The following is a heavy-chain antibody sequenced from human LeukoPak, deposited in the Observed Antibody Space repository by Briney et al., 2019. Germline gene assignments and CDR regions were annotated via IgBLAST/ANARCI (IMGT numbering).Heavy chain of an antibody. V-gene: IGHV3-30*18. D-gene: IGHD6-13*01. J-gene: IGHJ4*02. CDR1: GFTFSNYW. CDR2: ISYDGSNK. CDR3: AKGGEVSSWYKRLKLYFDY. Sequence: GGSLRLSCAASGFTFSNYWMHWVRQAPGKGLEWVASISYDGSNKYYADSVKGRFTISRDNSKNTLFLQMNSLRAEDTAVYYCAKGGEVSSWYKRLKLYFDYWGQGTLVTVSS.